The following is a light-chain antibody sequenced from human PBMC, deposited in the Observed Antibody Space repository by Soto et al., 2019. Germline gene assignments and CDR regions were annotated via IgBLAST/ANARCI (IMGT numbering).Light chain of an antibody. CDR1: QSVTSQ. J-gene: IGKJ1*01. CDR3: QQYGGSTRT. Sequence: EILLTQSPGTLSLSPGARAALACRASQSVTSQFAWYQQKPGQAPRLLIHGASSRASGVPDRITGSGSGTDFTLSISSLEPEDFAVYYCQQYGGSTRTFGQGTKVDIK. CDR2: GAS. V-gene: IGKV3-20*01.